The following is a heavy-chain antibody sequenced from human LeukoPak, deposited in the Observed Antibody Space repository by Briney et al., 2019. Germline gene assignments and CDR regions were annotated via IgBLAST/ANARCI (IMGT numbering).Heavy chain of an antibody. J-gene: IGHJ6*02. V-gene: IGHV1-2*02. CDR2: INPNSGGT. CDR1: GYTFTGYY. CDR3: ARGGPTDIVATIDYYGMDV. D-gene: IGHD5-12*01. Sequence: GASVKVSCKASGYTFTGYYMHWVRQAPGQGLEWMGWINPNSGGTNYAQKFQGRVTMTRNTSISTAYMELSSLRSEDTAVYYCARGGPTDIVATIDYYGMDVWGQGTTVTVSS.